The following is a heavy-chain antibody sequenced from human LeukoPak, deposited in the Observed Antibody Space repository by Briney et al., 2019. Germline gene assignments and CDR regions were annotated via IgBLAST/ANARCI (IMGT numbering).Heavy chain of an antibody. D-gene: IGHD3-3*01. V-gene: IGHV3-30-3*01. CDR2: ISYDGSNK. Sequence: GRSLRLSRAASGFTFSSYAMHWVRQAPGKGLEWVAVISYDGSNKYYADSVKGRFTISRDNSKNTLYLQMNSLRAEDTAVYYCARGERFLEWLLLDYWGQGTLVTVSS. CDR3: ARGERFLEWLLLDY. CDR1: GFTFSSYA. J-gene: IGHJ4*02.